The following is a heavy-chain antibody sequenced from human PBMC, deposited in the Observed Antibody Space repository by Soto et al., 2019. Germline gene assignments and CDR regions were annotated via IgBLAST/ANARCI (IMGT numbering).Heavy chain of an antibody. Sequence: SETLSLTCTVSGGSISSGGYYWSWIRQHPGKGLEWIGYIYYSGSTYYNPSLKSRVTISVDTSKNQFSLKLSSVTAADTAVYYCARSPRLDIVVVVAATLGIFDIWGQGTMVTVS. CDR3: ARSPRLDIVVVVAATLGIFDI. CDR1: GGSISSGGYY. J-gene: IGHJ3*02. CDR2: IYYSGST. D-gene: IGHD2-15*01. V-gene: IGHV4-31*03.